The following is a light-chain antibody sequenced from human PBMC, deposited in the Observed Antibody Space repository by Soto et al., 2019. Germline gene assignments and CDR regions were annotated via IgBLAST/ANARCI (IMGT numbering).Light chain of an antibody. CDR3: NSYTTSSSLYV. CDR2: DVS. J-gene: IGLJ1*01. V-gene: IGLV2-14*03. Sequence: QSALTQPASVSGSPGQSITIPCTGTSSDIGGYDHVPWYQQHPGKAPKLMVYDVSNRPSGVSDRFSGSKSANTASLTISGLQAEDEADYYCNSYTTSSSLYVFGTGTKVTVL. CDR1: SSDIGGYDH.